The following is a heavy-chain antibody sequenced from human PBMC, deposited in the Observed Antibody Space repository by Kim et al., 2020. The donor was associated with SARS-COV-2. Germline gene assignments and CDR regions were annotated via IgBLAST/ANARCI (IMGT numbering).Heavy chain of an antibody. Sequence: SETLSLTCTVSGGSISSGDYYWSWIRQPPGKGLEWIGYIYYSGSTYYNPSLKSRVTISVDTSKNQFSLKLSSVTAADTAVYYCARDSAYSSSWYNLGYWGQGTLVTVSS. J-gene: IGHJ4*02. CDR3: ARDSAYSSSWYNLGY. CDR1: GGSISSGDYY. CDR2: IYYSGST. V-gene: IGHV4-30-4*01. D-gene: IGHD6-13*01.